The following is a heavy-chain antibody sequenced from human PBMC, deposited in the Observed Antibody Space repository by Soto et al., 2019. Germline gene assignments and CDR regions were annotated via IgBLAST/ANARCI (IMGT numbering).Heavy chain of an antibody. D-gene: IGHD6-13*01. J-gene: IGHJ3*02. CDR3: ARPLGGWPGAGTGFGAFDI. V-gene: IGHV3-30*04. CDR2: ISYDGRDK. Sequence: QVQMVESGGGVVQPGRSLRLSCAASGFTFSNYAIHWVRQAPGKGLEWVAVISYDGRDKYYADSVKGRFTISRDNSKNTLYLEMNSLRTEDTAVYYCARPLGGWPGAGTGFGAFDIWGQGTMVTVSS. CDR1: GFTFSNYA.